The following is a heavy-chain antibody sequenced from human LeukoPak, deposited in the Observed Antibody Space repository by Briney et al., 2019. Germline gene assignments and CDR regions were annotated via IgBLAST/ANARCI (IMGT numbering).Heavy chain of an antibody. Sequence: SQSLSLTCTLSGGSLSRDYCSWIRQPAGKGLGWIGRIYTSGTTNYNPSPTTRVPLPADTSKTQSTLNLSAVTAADRAVYCCARDVVASGQQLVYGVGLVYWGQGTLVTVSS. CDR2: IYTSGTT. CDR3: ARDVVASGQQLVYGVGLVY. D-gene: IGHD6-13*01. CDR1: GGSLSRDY. J-gene: IGHJ4*02. V-gene: IGHV4-4*07.